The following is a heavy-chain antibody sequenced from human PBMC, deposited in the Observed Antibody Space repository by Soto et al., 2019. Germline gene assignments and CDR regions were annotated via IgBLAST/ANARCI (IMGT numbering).Heavy chain of an antibody. Sequence: ESVGGVVQPGRSLRLSCAASGFTFSNYAMHWVRQAPGKGLEWVTIIWYDGSKKNYTDSVKGRFTTSRDNSKNTLYLQMNSLRVEDTAVYYCARDSGGDYHNYYMDVWGKGTTVTVSS. CDR3: ARDSGGDYHNYYMDV. D-gene: IGHD4-17*01. J-gene: IGHJ6*03. CDR2: IWYDGSKK. V-gene: IGHV3-33*01. CDR1: GFTFSNYA.